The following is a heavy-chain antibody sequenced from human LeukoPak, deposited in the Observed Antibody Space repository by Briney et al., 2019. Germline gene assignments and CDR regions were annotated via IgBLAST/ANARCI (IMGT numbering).Heavy chain of an antibody. CDR1: GYTFTNYA. Sequence: ASVKVSCKASGYTFTNYAISWVRQAPGQGLEWMGWISGYNGNTNYAQKLQGRVTMTTDTSTRTADMELRSLRSDDTAVYYCARGLEWLTRRHTWFDPWGQGTLVTVSS. CDR2: ISGYNGNT. D-gene: IGHD3-3*01. CDR3: ARGLEWLTRRHTWFDP. V-gene: IGHV1-18*01. J-gene: IGHJ5*02.